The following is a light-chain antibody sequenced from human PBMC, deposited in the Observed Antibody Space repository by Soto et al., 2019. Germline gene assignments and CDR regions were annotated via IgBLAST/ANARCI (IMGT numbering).Light chain of an antibody. Sequence: IPMNQSQSALSASVDDGVTITGRASQSISSYLNWYQQKPGKAPKLLIYAASSLQSGVPSRFSGSGSGTEFPLTISCLQPDDFATYFCQQVHDYPITFGGGAKVDI. J-gene: IGKJ4*01. V-gene: IGKV1-39*01. CDR3: QQVHDYPIT. CDR2: AAS. CDR1: QSISSY.